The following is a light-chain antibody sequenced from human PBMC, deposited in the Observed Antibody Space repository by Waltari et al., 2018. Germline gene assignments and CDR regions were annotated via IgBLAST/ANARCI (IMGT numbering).Light chain of an antibody. CDR2: VDS. Sequence: SYVLTQPPSVSVAPGQTARITCGGINIGRKGVHWYQQKPGQAPVLVVYVDSDRPSGIPERFSGSNAGNPATLTISRVAAGDEADYYCQVWDSSSDHVVFGGGTKLTVL. V-gene: IGLV3-21*02. J-gene: IGLJ2*01. CDR1: NIGRKG. CDR3: QVWDSSSDHVV.